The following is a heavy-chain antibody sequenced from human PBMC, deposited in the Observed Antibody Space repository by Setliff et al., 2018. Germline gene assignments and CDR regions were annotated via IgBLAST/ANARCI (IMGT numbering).Heavy chain of an antibody. CDR3: AKDTHYYSSSGYYCFDY. D-gene: IGHD3-22*01. J-gene: IGHJ4*02. Sequence: GSLRLSCAASGFTSNMYGVHWVRQAPGKGLEWVAYIRHDGSNENYADPVKGRFTVSRDNSRNTLFLQMKSLRAEDTAVYYCAKDTHYYSSSGYYCFDYWGQGTLVTVSS. CDR2: IRHDGSNE. V-gene: IGHV3-30*02. CDR1: GFTSNMYG.